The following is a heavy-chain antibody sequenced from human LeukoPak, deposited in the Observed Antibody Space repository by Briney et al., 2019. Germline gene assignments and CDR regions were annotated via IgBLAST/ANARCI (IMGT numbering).Heavy chain of an antibody. CDR1: GFTFSSYG. Sequence: GGSLRLSCAASGFTFSSYGMHWVRQAPGKGLEWVAVIWYDGSNKYYADSVKGRFTISRDNSKNTLYLQMNSLRAEDTAVYYCARELRYYYDSSGYSYYYYYGMDVWGQGTTVTVSS. CDR3: ARELRYYYDSSGYSYYYYYGMDV. J-gene: IGHJ6*02. CDR2: IWYDGSNK. V-gene: IGHV3-33*01. D-gene: IGHD3-22*01.